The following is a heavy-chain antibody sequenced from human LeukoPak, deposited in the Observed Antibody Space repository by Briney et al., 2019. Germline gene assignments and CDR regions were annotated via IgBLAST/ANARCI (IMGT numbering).Heavy chain of an antibody. CDR1: GCSISSSSYY. D-gene: IGHD2-15*01. Sequence: SETLSLTCTVSGCSISSSSYYWGWIRQPPGKGLGWIGSIYYSGSTYYNPSLKSRVTMSVDTSKNQFSLKLSSVTAADTAVYYCARGGTDCSGGSCYWGYYYYYMDVWGKGTTVTISS. J-gene: IGHJ6*03. CDR3: ARGGTDCSGGSCYWGYYYYYMDV. V-gene: IGHV4-39*07. CDR2: IYYSGST.